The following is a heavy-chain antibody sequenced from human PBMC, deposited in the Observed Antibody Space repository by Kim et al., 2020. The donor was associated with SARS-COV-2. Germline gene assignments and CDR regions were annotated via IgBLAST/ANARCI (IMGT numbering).Heavy chain of an antibody. V-gene: IGHV3-23*01. Sequence: GGSLRLSCAASGFTFSGYAMSWVRQAPGKGLEWVSTISYSGESTHYADSVKGRCTISRDISKNTLFLQMNSLRAEDTAVYYCAKGSTSSAYSPIDYWGRGTLVTVSS. CDR1: GFTFSGYA. CDR2: ISYSGEST. D-gene: IGHD3-22*01. J-gene: IGHJ4*02. CDR3: AKGSTSSAYSPIDY.